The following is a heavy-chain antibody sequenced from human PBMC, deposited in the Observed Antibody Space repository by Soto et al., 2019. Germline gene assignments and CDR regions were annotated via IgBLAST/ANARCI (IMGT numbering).Heavy chain of an antibody. CDR1: GGSISSSNW. J-gene: IGHJ4*01. Sequence: SETLSLTCAVSGGSISSSNWWSWVRQPPGKGLEWIGEIYHSGSTNYNPSLKSRVTISVDTSKNQFSLKLSSVTAADTAVYFCARATPAGSADFWGHGTLVTVSS. CDR2: IYHSGST. CDR3: ARATPAGSADF. V-gene: IGHV4-4*02. D-gene: IGHD2-2*01.